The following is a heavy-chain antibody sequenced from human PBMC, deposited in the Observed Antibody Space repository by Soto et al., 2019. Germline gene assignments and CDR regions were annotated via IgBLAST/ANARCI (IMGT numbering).Heavy chain of an antibody. D-gene: IGHD2-21*02. J-gene: IGHJ1*01. Sequence: SETLSLTCTVSGGSISSGGYYWSWIRQHPGKGLEWIGYIYYSGSTYYNPSLKSRVTISVDTSKNQSSLKLSSVTAADTAVYYCARSRAAYCGGDCYHAEYFQHWGQGTRVTVS. CDR3: ARSRAAYCGGDCYHAEYFQH. V-gene: IGHV4-31*03. CDR1: GGSISSGGYY. CDR2: IYYSGST.